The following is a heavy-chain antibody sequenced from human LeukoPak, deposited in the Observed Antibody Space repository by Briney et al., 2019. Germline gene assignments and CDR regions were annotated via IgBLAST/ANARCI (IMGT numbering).Heavy chain of an antibody. V-gene: IGHV3-53*01. Sequence: GGSLRLSCAASGFTVSSNYMSWVRQAPGKGLEWVSVIYSGGSTYYADSVKGRFTISRDNSKNTLYLQMNSLRAEDTAVYYCAKVPYSYGAPYYFDYWGQGTLVTVSS. J-gene: IGHJ4*02. CDR3: AKVPYSYGAPYYFDY. CDR1: GFTVSSNY. D-gene: IGHD5-18*01. CDR2: IYSGGST.